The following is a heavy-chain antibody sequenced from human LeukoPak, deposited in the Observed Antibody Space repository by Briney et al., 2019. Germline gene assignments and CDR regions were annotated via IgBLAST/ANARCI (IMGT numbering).Heavy chain of an antibody. V-gene: IGHV3-30-3*01. CDR2: ISYDGSNK. CDR1: GFTFSSYA. D-gene: IGHD2-2*01. J-gene: IGHJ6*02. Sequence: GSLRLSCAASGFTFSSYAMHWVRQAPGKGLEWVAVISYDGSNKYYADSVKGRFTISRDNSKNTLYLQMNSLRAEDTAVYYCARGRYQLLSHFYYYGMDVWGQGTTVTVSS. CDR3: ARGRYQLLSHFYYYGMDV.